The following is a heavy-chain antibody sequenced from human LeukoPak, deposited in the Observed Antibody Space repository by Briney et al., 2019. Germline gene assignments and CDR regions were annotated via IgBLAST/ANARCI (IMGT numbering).Heavy chain of an antibody. J-gene: IGHJ3*01. V-gene: IGHV3-7*01. CDR2: IKQDGSEK. CDR1: GFTFSSYW. D-gene: IGHD2-15*01. CDR3: AREILPHCRGYSCSSGSALDV. Sequence: GGSLRLSCAASGFTFSSYWMSWVRQAPGKGLEWVANIKQDGSEKYYVDSVKGRFTISRDNAKNSLYLQMNSLRAGDTAVYFCAREILPHCRGYSCSSGSALDVWGQGTMVIVSS.